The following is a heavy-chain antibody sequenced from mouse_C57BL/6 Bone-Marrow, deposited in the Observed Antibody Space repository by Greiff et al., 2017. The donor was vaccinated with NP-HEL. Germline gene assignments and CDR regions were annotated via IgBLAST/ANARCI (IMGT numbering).Heavy chain of an antibody. CDR1: GFTFSDYG. V-gene: IGHV5-17*01. D-gene: IGHD2-1*01. CDR2: ISSGSSTI. Sequence: EVHLVESGGGLVKPGGSLKLSCAASGFTFSDYGMHWVRQAPEKGLEWVAYISSGSSTIYYADTVKGRFTISRDNAKNTLFLQMTSLRSEDTAMYYCARTYGNPFAYWGQGTLVTVSA. CDR3: ARTYGNPFAY. J-gene: IGHJ3*01.